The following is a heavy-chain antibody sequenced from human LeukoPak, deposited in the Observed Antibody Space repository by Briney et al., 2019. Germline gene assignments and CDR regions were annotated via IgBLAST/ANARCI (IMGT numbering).Heavy chain of an antibody. CDR3: ARDRQSTMVRGVIGY. Sequence: GGSLRLPCAASGFTFSDYYMSWIRQAPGKGLEWVSYISSSGSTIYYADSVKGRFTTSRDNAKNSLYLQRNSLRAEDTAVYYCARDRQSTMVRGVIGYWGQGTLVTVSS. CDR1: GFTFSDYY. J-gene: IGHJ4*02. D-gene: IGHD3-10*01. V-gene: IGHV3-11*01. CDR2: ISSSGSTI.